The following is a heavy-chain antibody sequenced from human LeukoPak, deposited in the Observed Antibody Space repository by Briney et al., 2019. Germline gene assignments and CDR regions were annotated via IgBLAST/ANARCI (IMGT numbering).Heavy chain of an antibody. CDR1: GGTFSSYA. J-gene: IGHJ4*02. CDR2: IIPILGIA. Sequence: SVKVSCKASGGTFSSYAISWVRQAPGQRLEWMGRIIPILGIANYAQKFQGRVTITADKSTSTAYMELSSLRSEDTAVYYCARELRSGSYYYYFDYWGQGTLVTVSS. CDR3: ARELRSGSYYYYFDY. D-gene: IGHD1-26*01. V-gene: IGHV1-69*04.